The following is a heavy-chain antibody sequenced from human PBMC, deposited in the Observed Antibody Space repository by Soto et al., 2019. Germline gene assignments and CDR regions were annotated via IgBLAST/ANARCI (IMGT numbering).Heavy chain of an antibody. CDR1: GFTFSDYY. CDR2: ISSSGSTV. J-gene: IGHJ4*02. CDR3: ARDWGFFDSSGYYPFYFDY. D-gene: IGHD3-22*01. Sequence: GGSLRLSCAASGFTFSDYYINWIRQAPGKGLEWVSYISSSGSTVDYADSVKGRFTISRDNAENSLYLQMNSLRAEDTAVYYCARDWGFFDSSGYYPFYFDYWGQGVPVTVSS. V-gene: IGHV3-11*01.